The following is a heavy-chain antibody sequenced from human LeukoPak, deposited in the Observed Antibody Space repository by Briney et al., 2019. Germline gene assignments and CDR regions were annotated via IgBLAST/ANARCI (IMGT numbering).Heavy chain of an antibody. J-gene: IGHJ4*02. CDR1: GYTLTELS. CDR2: IIPIFGTA. V-gene: IGHV1-69*05. CDR3: AQDYYDSEY. Sequence: SVKVSCKVSGYTLTELSMHWVRQAPGKGLEWMGRIIPIFGTANYAQKFQGRVTITTDESTSTAYMELSSLRSEDTAVYYCAQDYYDSEYWGQGTLVTVSS. D-gene: IGHD3-22*01.